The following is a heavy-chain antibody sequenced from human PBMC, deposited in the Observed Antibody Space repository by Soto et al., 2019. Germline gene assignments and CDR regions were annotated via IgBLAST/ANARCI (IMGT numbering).Heavy chain of an antibody. J-gene: IGHJ6*02. Sequence: GGSLRLSCAASGFTFSSYGMHWVRQAPGKGLEWVAVISYDGSNKYYADSVKGRFTISRDNSKNTLYLQMNSLRAEDTAVYYCEKDSGYYYYYYGMDVWGQGTTVTVSS. D-gene: IGHD6-25*01. CDR2: ISYDGSNK. CDR3: EKDSGYYYYYYGMDV. V-gene: IGHV3-30*18. CDR1: GFTFSSYG.